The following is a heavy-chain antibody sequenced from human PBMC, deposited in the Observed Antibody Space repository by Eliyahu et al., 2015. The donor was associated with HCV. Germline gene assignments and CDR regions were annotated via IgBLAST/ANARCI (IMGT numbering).Heavy chain of an antibody. D-gene: IGHD1-26*01. Sequence: QVQLQQWGAGLLKPSETLSLTCAVYGGAFRGYSWTWIRQTPGKGLEWIGKINHSGSADYNPSLKSRATLSVDTSQNQFSLKLTSVTAADTAVYYCARFFRGVDPWGPGTLVIVSS. CDR2: INHSGSA. CDR3: ARFFRGVDP. J-gene: IGHJ5*02. CDR1: GGAFRGYS. V-gene: IGHV4-34*01.